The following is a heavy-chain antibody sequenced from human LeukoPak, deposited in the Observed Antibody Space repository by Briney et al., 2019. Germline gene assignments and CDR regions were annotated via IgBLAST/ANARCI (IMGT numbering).Heavy chain of an antibody. D-gene: IGHD3-16*01. CDR3: ARLVGVRPLDY. J-gene: IGHJ4*02. CDR2: ISGSPDNT. Sequence: GGSLRLSCVVSGFTFRSYARYWVRQAPGKGLEWVSEISGSPDNTYYADSVKGRFATSRDDSRNTLYLQMNSLRAEDTAVYYCARLVGVRPLDYWGQGTPVTVSS. CDR1: GFTFRSYA. V-gene: IGHV3-23*01.